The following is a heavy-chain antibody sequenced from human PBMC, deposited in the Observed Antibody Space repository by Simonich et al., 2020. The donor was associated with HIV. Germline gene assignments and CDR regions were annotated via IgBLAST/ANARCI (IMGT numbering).Heavy chain of an antibody. CDR1: GGSFSRYY. J-gene: IGHJ4*02. V-gene: IGHV4-34*01. CDR2: INHSGSN. D-gene: IGHD4-17*01. CDR3: ARRHPTTVTTPYFDY. Sequence: QVQLQQWGAGLLKPSETLSLTCAVYGGSFSRYYWSWIRQPPGKGLGWIGEINHSGSNNYNPSLKSRVTISVDTSKNQFSLKLSSVTAADTAVYYCARRHPTTVTTPYFDYWGQGTLVTVSS.